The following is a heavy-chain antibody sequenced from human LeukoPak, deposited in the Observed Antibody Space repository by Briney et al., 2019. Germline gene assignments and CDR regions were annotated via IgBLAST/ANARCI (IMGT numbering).Heavy chain of an antibody. CDR2: IYYSGST. D-gene: IGHD6-19*01. V-gene: IGHV4-31*03. CDR3: ARGRLGASGWYRGPSETKYYYYGMDV. J-gene: IGHJ6*02. CDR1: GGSISSGGYY. Sequence: PSETLSLTCTVSGGSISSGGYYWSWIRQHPGKGLEWIGYIYYSGSTYYNPSLKSRVTISVDTSKNQFSLKLSSVTAADTAVYYCARGRLGASGWYRGPSETKYYYYGMDVWGQGTTVTVSS.